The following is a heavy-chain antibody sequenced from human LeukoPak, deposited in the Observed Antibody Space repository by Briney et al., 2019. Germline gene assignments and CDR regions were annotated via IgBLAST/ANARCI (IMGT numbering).Heavy chain of an antibody. V-gene: IGHV3-30*03. Sequence: PGRSLRLSCAASGFTFSSYGMHWVRQAPGKGLEWVAVISYDGSNKYYADSVKGRFTISRDNSKNTLYLQMNSLRAEDPAVYYCARDSDSRSGYASDFDYWGQGTLVTVSS. CDR3: ARDSDSRSGYASDFDY. D-gene: IGHD5-12*01. J-gene: IGHJ4*02. CDR1: GFTFSSYG. CDR2: ISYDGSNK.